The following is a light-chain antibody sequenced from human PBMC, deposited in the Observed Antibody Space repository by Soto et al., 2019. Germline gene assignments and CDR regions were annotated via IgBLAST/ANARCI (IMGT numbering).Light chain of an antibody. J-gene: IGLJ3*02. CDR1: SSDVGGYNY. V-gene: IGLV2-14*01. CDR3: SSYTTRDTRV. CDR2: EVR. Sequence: QSALTQPASVSGSPGQSITISCTGSSSDVGGYNYVSWYQQYPGKAPKLIIYEVRNRPSGVSSRFSGSRSANTASLTISALRAEDEADYYCSSYTTRDTRVFGGGTKVTVL.